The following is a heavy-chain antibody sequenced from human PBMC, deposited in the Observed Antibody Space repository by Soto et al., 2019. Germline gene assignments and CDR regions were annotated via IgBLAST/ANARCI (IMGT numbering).Heavy chain of an antibody. CDR3: ARGPPPPMVRGVITSSYYMDV. CDR1: GFTFSSYD. J-gene: IGHJ6*03. D-gene: IGHD3-10*01. Sequence: GGSLRLSCAASGFTFSSYDMHWVRQATGKGLEWVSAIGTAGDTYYPGSVKGRFTISRENAKNSLYLQMNSLRAGDTAGYYCARGPPPPMVRGVITSSYYMDVWGKGTTVTVSS. V-gene: IGHV3-13*01. CDR2: IGTAGDT.